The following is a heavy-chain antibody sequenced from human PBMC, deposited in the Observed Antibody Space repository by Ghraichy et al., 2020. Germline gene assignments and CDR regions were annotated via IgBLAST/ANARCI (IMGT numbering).Heavy chain of an antibody. CDR3: ARVESSGWRLDWFDP. V-gene: IGHV4-38-2*02. CDR1: GYSISSGYY. CDR2: ISHSGST. J-gene: IGHJ5*02. D-gene: IGHD6-19*01. Sequence: SQNLSLTCTVSGYSISSGYYWGWIRQPPGKGLEWIGSISHSGSTYYNPSLKSRVTISVDTSKNQFSLKLNSVTAADTAVYYCARVESSGWRLDWFDPWGQGTLVTVSS.